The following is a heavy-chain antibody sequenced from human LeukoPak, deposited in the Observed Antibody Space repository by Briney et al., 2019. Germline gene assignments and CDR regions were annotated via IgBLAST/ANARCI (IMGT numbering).Heavy chain of an antibody. V-gene: IGHV3-23*01. Sequence: GGSLRLSCAVSGFTFNNYAMSWVRQAPGKGLEWVSSISGNSGSTYFADTVKGRFTTSRDNSKNTLYLQMNSLRADDTAVYYCAKANIVVVAAGWFFDLWDRGTLVTVSS. J-gene: IGHJ2*01. CDR3: AKANIVVVAAGWFFDL. CDR1: GFTFNNYA. D-gene: IGHD2-21*01. CDR2: ISGNSGST.